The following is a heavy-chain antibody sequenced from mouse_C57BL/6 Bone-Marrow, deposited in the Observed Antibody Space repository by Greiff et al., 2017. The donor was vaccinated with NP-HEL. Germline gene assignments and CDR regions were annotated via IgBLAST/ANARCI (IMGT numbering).Heavy chain of an antibody. CDR1: GYTFTSYW. V-gene: IGHV1-52*01. D-gene: IGHD6-5*01. CDR2: IDPSDSET. J-gene: IGHJ4*01. Sequence: QLKQPGAELVRPGSSVKLSCKASGYTFTSYWMHWVKQRPIQGLEWIGNIDPSDSETHYNQKFKDKATLTVDKSSSTAYLQLSSLTSEDSAVYYCARGPYDYYAMDYWGQGTSVTVSS. CDR3: ARGPYDYYAMDY.